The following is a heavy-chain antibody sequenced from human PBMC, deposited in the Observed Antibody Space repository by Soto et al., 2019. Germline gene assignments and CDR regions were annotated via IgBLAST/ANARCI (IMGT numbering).Heavy chain of an antibody. CDR3: TTNGGYCGGDCYSLYYYGMDV. Sequence: SLRLSCTASGFTFGDYAMSWVRQAPGKGLEWVGFIRSKAYGGTTEYAASVKGRFTISRDDSKSIAYLQMNSLKTEDTAVYYCTTNGGYCGGDCYSLYYYGMDVWGQGTTVTVSS. CDR2: IRSKAYGGTT. J-gene: IGHJ6*02. V-gene: IGHV3-49*04. D-gene: IGHD2-21*02. CDR1: GFTFGDYA.